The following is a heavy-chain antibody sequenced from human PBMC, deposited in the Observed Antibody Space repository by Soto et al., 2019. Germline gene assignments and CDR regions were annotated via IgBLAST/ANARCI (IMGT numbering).Heavy chain of an antibody. CDR3: ARGQYRSGGGYFDY. CDR2: ISSSGSTI. V-gene: IGHV3-48*03. J-gene: IGHJ4*02. CDR1: GFTFSSYE. Sequence: EVQLVESGGGLVQPGGSLRLSCAASGFTFSSYEMNWVRQAPGKGLEWVSYISSSGSTIYYADSVKGRFTISRDNAKNSLYLQMNSLRAEDTAVYYWARGQYRSGGGYFDYWGQETLVTVSS. D-gene: IGHD6-19*01.